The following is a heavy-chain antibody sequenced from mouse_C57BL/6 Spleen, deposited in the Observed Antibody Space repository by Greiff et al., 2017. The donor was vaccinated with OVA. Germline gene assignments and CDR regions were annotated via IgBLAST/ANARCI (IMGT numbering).Heavy chain of an antibody. CDR3: AREGDFSYYYGSSLRAWFAY. CDR1: GFTFSSYA. Sequence: EVHLVESGGGLVKPGGSLKLSCAASGFTFSSYAMSWVRQTPEKRLEWVATISDGGSYTYYPDNVKGRFTISRDNAKNNLYLQMSHLKSEDTAMYYCAREGDFSYYYGSSLRAWFAYWGQGTLVTVSA. D-gene: IGHD1-1*01. J-gene: IGHJ3*01. V-gene: IGHV5-4*01. CDR2: ISDGGSYT.